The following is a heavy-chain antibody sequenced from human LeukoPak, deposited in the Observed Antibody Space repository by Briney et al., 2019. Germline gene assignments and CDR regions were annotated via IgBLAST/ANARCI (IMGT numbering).Heavy chain of an antibody. CDR1: GFTFSSYS. V-gene: IGHV3-53*01. CDR2: IYSGGTT. J-gene: IGHJ4*02. D-gene: IGHD2/OR15-2a*01. CDR3: ARVLSVSYCDS. Sequence: GGSLRLSCAASGFTFSSYSMNWVRQAPGKGLGWVSVIYSGGTTYYADSVKGRFTISRDNSKNTLYLQMNSLRGEDMAVYYCARVLSVSYCDSWGQGTLVTVSS.